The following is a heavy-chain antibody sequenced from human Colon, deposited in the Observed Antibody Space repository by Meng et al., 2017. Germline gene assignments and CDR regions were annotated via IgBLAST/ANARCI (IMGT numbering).Heavy chain of an antibody. CDR1: GGSISTSGYY. Sequence: QVQLQESGPGLVKPSETLSLTCTVSGGSISTSGYYWGWIRQPPGKGLEWIGSIGHSGFTYYTPSLKSRVAVSLDTSKSQFSLILTSVTAADTAVYYCVRSSAWVRTGFDPWGQGTLVTVSS. D-gene: IGHD6-19*01. CDR3: VRSSAWVRTGFDP. J-gene: IGHJ5*02. V-gene: IGHV4-39*01. CDR2: IGHSGFT.